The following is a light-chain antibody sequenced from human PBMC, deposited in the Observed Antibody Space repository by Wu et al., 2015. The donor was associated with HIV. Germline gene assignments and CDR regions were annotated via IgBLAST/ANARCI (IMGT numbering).Light chain of an antibody. V-gene: IGKV3-11*01. CDR2: GAS. CDR1: QSVSSH. CDR3: QQNNNWPLT. Sequence: IVLTQSPDTLSLSPGERATLSCRASQSVSSHLAWYQQKPGQAPRLLIYGASNRATDIPARFSGSGSGTDFTLTISSPEPEDLAIYYCQQNNNWPLTFGQGTRLEIK. J-gene: IGKJ5*01.